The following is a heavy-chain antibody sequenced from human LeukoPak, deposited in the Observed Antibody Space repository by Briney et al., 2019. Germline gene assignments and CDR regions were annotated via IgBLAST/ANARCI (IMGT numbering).Heavy chain of an antibody. Sequence: GGSLRLSCAASGFTFSSYTMNWVRQAPGQGLEWVSSISSSSSYIYYADSVKGRFTISRDNAKNSRYLQMNSLRAEDTAVYYCAIQGIAAEGGYWGQPSLLTVSS. V-gene: IGHV3-21*01. CDR1: GFTFSSYT. CDR2: ISSSSSYI. CDR3: AIQGIAAEGGY. D-gene: IGHD6-13*01. J-gene: IGHJ4*02.